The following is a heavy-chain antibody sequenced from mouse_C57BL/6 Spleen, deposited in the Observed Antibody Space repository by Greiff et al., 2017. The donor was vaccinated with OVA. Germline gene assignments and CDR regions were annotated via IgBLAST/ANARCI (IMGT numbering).Heavy chain of an antibody. D-gene: IGHD1-1*01. CDR1: GYTFTSYW. CDR2: IDPSDSYT. Sequence: QVQLQQPGAELVKPGASVKLSCKASGYTFTSYWMQWVKQRPGQGLEWIGEIDPSDSYTNYNQKFKGKATLTVDTSSSTAYMQLSSLTSEDSAVYDCARYYGSSYDYAMDYWGQGTSVTVSS. V-gene: IGHV1-50*01. CDR3: ARYYGSSYDYAMDY. J-gene: IGHJ4*01.